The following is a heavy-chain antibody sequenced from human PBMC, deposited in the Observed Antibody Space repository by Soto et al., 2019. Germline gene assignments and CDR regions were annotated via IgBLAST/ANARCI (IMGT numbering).Heavy chain of an antibody. CDR2: INHSGST. J-gene: IGHJ4*02. CDR1: GGSFSGYY. CDR3: ASSQRIQLWLRYFDY. Sequence: QVQLQQWGAGLLKPSETLSLTCAVYGGSFSGYYWSWIRQPPGKGLEWIGEINHSGSTNYNPSLKSRVTISVDTSKNQFSLKLSSVTAADTAVYYCASSQRIQLWLRYFDYWGQGTLVTVSS. V-gene: IGHV4-34*01. D-gene: IGHD5-18*01.